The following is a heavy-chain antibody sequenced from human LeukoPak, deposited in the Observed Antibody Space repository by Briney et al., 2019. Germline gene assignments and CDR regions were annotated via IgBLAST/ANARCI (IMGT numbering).Heavy chain of an antibody. CDR1: GGSFSGYY. J-gene: IGHJ4*02. Sequence: SETLSLTCAVYGGSFSGYYWSWIRQPPGKGLEWSGEINHSGSTNYNPSLKSRVTISVDKSKNQFSLKLSSVTAADAAVYYCASRTTVTIPFGYWGQGTLVTVSS. D-gene: IGHD4-11*01. V-gene: IGHV4-34*01. CDR2: INHSGST. CDR3: ASRTTVTIPFGY.